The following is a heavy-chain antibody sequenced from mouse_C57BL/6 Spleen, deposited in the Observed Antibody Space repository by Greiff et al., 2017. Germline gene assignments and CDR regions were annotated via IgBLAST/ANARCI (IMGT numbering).Heavy chain of an antibody. CDR2: FHPYNDDT. J-gene: IGHJ2*01. D-gene: IGHD2-3*01. Sequence: VQLKESGAELVKPGASVKMSCKASGYTFTTYPIEWMKQNHGKSLEWIGNFHPYNDDTKYNEKFKGKATLTVEKSSSTVYLELSRLTSDDSAVYYCARRGGYYGAYYFDYWGQGTTLTVSS. CDR3: ARRGGYYGAYYFDY. V-gene: IGHV1-47*01. CDR1: GYTFTTYP.